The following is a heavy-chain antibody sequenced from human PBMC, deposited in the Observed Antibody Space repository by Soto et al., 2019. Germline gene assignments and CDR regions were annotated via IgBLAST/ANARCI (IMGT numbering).Heavy chain of an antibody. V-gene: IGHV1-2*04. CDR2: INPNSGGT. CDR1: GYTFTDYY. D-gene: IGHD3-22*01. Sequence: ASVKVSCKASGYTFTDYYMHWVRQAPGQGLAWMGWINPNSGGTNYAQKFQGWVTMTRDTSISTAYMELSRLTSDDTAVYYCAREDYYDSTPLDNWFDPWGQGTLVTVSS. CDR3: AREDYYDSTPLDNWFDP. J-gene: IGHJ5*02.